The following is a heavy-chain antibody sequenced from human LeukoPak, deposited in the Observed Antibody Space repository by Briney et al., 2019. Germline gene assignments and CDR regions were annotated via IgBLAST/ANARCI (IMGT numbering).Heavy chain of an antibody. J-gene: IGHJ5*02. CDR2: IYTSGST. D-gene: IGHD6-25*01. Sequence: SETLSLTCTVSGGSISSGSYYWSWIRQPAGKGLEWIGRIYTSGSTNYNPSLKSRVTISVDTSKNQFSLKLSSVTAADTAVYYCARDQRARNNWFDPWGQGTLVTVSS. V-gene: IGHV4-61*02. CDR3: ARDQRARNNWFDP. CDR1: GGSISSGSYY.